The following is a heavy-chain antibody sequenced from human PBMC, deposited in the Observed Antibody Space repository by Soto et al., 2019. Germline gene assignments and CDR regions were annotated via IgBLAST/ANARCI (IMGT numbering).Heavy chain of an antibody. CDR1: NGSISSRSCY. J-gene: IGHJ4*02. CDR2: IYHSGAT. D-gene: IGHD6-19*01. Sequence: SETLSLTCIVSNGSISSRSCYWGWIRQSPQIGLEYIGEIYHSGATNYNPSLKSRVTISVDKSKNEFSLRLASVTAADTAVYYCARAEAPALKGWLPPNYWGQGTLVTVSS. V-gene: IGHV4-39*07. CDR3: ARAEAPALKGWLPPNY.